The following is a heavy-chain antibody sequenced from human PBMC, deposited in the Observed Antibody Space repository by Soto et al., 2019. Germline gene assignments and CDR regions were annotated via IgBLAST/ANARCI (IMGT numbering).Heavy chain of an antibody. V-gene: IGHV3-72*01. CDR3: VSTSRGDPRDFDY. Sequence: EVQLVESGGGLVQPGGSLRLSCVVSGFTLSDHYMDWVRQAPGKGLEWVGRSRNKANSYTTEYAASVKGRFTIARDDSKNSLYLQMSSLETEDTAVYDCVSTSRGDPRDFDYWGQGTLVTVSS. CDR1: GFTLSDHY. CDR2: SRNKANSYTT. J-gene: IGHJ4*02. D-gene: IGHD3-10*01.